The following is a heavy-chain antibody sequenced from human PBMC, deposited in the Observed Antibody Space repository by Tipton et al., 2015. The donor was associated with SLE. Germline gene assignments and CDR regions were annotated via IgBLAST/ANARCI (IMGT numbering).Heavy chain of an antibody. V-gene: IGHV4-61*02. CDR1: GDSISSGSYY. Sequence: LRLSCTVSGDSISSGSYYWSWIRQSAGKGLEWFGRIYTSGSTNYNPSLRSRVTISVDTSKNQFSLKLSSVTAADTAVYYCARGYCSSTSCYNDYYYYMDVCGKGTTVTVSS. CDR2: IYTSGST. D-gene: IGHD2-2*02. J-gene: IGHJ6*03. CDR3: ARGYCSSTSCYNDYYYYMDV.